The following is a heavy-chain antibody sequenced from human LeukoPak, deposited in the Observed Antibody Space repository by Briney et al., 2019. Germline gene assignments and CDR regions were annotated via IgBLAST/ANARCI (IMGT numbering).Heavy chain of an antibody. Sequence: GRSLRLSCAGSGFIFNNYAMHWVRQPPGKGLEWVSGISWNSGSIDYADSVKGRFTISRDNAKNSLYLQMNSLRAEDTAVYYCARDDPTLFWSGSPFYWGQGTLVTVSS. CDR3: ARDDPTLFWSGSPFY. V-gene: IGHV3-9*01. J-gene: IGHJ4*02. CDR1: GFIFNNYA. D-gene: IGHD3-3*01. CDR2: ISWNSGSI.